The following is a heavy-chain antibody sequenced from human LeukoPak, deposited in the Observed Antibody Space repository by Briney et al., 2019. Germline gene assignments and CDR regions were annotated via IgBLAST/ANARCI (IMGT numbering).Heavy chain of an antibody. D-gene: IGHD6-13*01. Sequence: GGSLRLSCAASGFTFSSYRMNWVRQAPGKGLEWVSYISSSSTIYYADSVKGRFTISRDNSKNTLYLQMNSLRAEDTAVYYCARGAVGLGSSWYGYWGQGTLVTVSS. CDR2: ISSSSTI. CDR1: GFTFSSYR. J-gene: IGHJ4*02. V-gene: IGHV3-48*01. CDR3: ARGAVGLGSSWYGY.